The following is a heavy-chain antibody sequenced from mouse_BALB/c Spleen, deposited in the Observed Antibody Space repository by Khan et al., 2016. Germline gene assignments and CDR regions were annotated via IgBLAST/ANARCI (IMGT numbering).Heavy chain of an antibody. Sequence: EVELVESGGDLVKPGGSLKLSCAASEFTFSSYGMSWVRQTPDKRLEWVATITSGGSYTYCLDSVKGRFTFSRDNAKNTLYLQMSSLKSEDTAMYYCARQRDYFAMDYWGQGTSVTVSS. CDR3: ARQRDYFAMDY. J-gene: IGHJ4*01. CDR2: ITSGGSYT. V-gene: IGHV5-6*01. CDR1: EFTFSSYG.